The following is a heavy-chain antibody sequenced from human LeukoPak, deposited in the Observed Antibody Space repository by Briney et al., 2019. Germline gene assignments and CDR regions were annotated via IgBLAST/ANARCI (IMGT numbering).Heavy chain of an antibody. D-gene: IGHD6-19*01. CDR2: IYYSGST. CDR1: GGSFSGYY. Sequence: SETLSLTCAVYGGSFSGYYWSWIRQPPGKGLEWIGSIYYSGSTYYNPSLKSRVTISVDTSKNQFSLKLSSVTAADTAVYYCARQAVAGTSWFDPWGQGTLVTVSP. CDR3: ARQAVAGTSWFDP. J-gene: IGHJ5*02. V-gene: IGHV4-34*01.